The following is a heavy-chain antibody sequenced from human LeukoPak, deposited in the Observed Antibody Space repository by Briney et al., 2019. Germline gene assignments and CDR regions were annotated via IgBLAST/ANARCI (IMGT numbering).Heavy chain of an antibody. Sequence: PGGSLRLSCAASGFTFNTYAMGWVRQAPGKGLEWVSAISASGGLTYYRDSVRGRLSISRDNSNSTLFLQMNSLRAEDTAVYYCAKDPRSGGYGDYWGQGTLVTVSS. CDR3: AKDPRSGGYGDY. D-gene: IGHD2-15*01. CDR2: ISASGGLT. J-gene: IGHJ4*02. V-gene: IGHV3-23*01. CDR1: GFTFNTYA.